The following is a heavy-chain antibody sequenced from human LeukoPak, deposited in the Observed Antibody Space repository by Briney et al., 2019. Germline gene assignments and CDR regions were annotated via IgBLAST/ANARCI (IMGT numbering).Heavy chain of an antibody. CDR2: IYYSGST. CDR3: ARAYSRGRFDP. CDR1: GGSISSGGYY. V-gene: IGHV4-31*03. Sequence: SETLSLTCSVSGGSISSGGYYWSWIRQHPGKGLEWIGYIYYSGSTYYNPSLKSRVTISVDTSKDQFSLKLSSVTAADTAVYYCARAYSRGRFDPWGQGTLVTVSS. J-gene: IGHJ5*02. D-gene: IGHD3-16*01.